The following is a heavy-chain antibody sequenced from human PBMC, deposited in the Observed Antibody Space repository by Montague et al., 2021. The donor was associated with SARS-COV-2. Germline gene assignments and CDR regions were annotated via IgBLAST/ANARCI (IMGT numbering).Heavy chain of an antibody. D-gene: IGHD2-21*01. Sequence: SLRLSCPASGFTFSSYELNWVRQAPGKGLEWVSYISSGGSTVYYADSVKGRFTISRDNAKNSLYLQMNSLRAEDAAIYYCARCRRGVVVVTRAGKDYYYYYLDVWGKGTTVTVSS. CDR3: ARCRRGVVVVTRAGKDYYYYYLDV. V-gene: IGHV3-48*03. CDR2: ISSGGSTV. CDR1: GFTFSSYE. J-gene: IGHJ6*03.